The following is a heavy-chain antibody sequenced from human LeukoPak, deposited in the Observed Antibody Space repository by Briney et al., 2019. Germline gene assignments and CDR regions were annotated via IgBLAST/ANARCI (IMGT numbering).Heavy chain of an antibody. V-gene: IGHV4-59*01. CDR2: IYYSGST. CDR1: GGSISSYY. J-gene: IGHJ4*02. D-gene: IGHD6-13*01. Sequence: SETLSLTCTVSGGSISSYYWSWIRQPPGKGLEWIGYIYYSGSTNYNPSLKSRVTISVDTSKNQFSLKLSSVTAADTAVYYCAKLPSYSSSWYSLPFDYWGQGTLVTVSS. CDR3: AKLPSYSSSWYSLPFDY.